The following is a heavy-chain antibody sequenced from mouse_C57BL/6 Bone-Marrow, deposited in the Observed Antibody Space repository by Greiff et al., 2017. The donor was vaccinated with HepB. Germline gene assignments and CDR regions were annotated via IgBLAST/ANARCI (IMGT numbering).Heavy chain of an antibody. J-gene: IGHJ3*01. CDR3: ASRGDYSWFAY. V-gene: IGHV1-81*01. D-gene: IGHD1-1*01. Sequence: VQLQQSGAELARPGASVKLSCKASGYTFTSYGISWVKQRTGQGLEWIGEIYPRSGNTYYNDKFKGKATLTADKSSSTAYMELRSLTSEDSAVYFCASRGDYSWFAYWGQGTLVTVSA. CDR1: GYTFTSYG. CDR2: IYPRSGNT.